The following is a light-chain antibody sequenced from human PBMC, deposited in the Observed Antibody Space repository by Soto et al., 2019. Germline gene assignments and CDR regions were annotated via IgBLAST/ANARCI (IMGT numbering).Light chain of an antibody. J-gene: IGKJ2*01. Sequence: EIVLTQSPGTLSFSPGERATLSCRASQSVSRSYLAWYQQKPGQAPRLLIYGTSSRATGIPDRFSGSGSGTDFILTISRLEPEDFAVYYCQQYDNSPYTFGQGTKLEIK. V-gene: IGKV3-20*01. CDR3: QQYDNSPYT. CDR2: GTS. CDR1: QSVSRSY.